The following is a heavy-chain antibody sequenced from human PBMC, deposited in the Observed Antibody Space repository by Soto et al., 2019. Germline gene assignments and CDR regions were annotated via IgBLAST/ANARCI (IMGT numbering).Heavy chain of an antibody. CDR1: GFTLSDHF. Sequence: SLXLSCSASGFTLSDHFMEWVRQAPGKGLELVGRTKHKAASYTADYAASVNGRFTISRDDSKNSLYLQMNSLKTEDTAMYYCVTLQFSRWFYWGLGTLVTVSS. CDR3: VTLQFSRWFY. J-gene: IGHJ4*02. CDR2: TKHKAASYTA. D-gene: IGHD4-4*01. V-gene: IGHV3-72*01.